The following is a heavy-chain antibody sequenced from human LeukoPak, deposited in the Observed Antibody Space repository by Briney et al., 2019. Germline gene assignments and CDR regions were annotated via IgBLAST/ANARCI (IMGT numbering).Heavy chain of an antibody. V-gene: IGHV3-21*01. CDR2: ISSSSSYI. Sequence: GGSLRLSCAASGFTFSSYAMTWVRQAPGKGLEWVSSISSSSSYIYYADSVKGRFTISRDNAKNSLYLQMNSLRAEDTAVYYCASYYGDYVLGGPLFDYWGQGTLVTVSS. CDR1: GFTFSSYA. D-gene: IGHD4-17*01. CDR3: ASYYGDYVLGGPLFDY. J-gene: IGHJ4*02.